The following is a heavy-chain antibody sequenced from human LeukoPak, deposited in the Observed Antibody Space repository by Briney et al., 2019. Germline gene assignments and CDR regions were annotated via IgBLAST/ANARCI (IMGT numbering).Heavy chain of an antibody. CDR3: AKVLQPHYYYYYGMDV. J-gene: IGHJ6*02. Sequence: GGFLRLSCAASGFTFSSYAMSWVRQAPGKGLEWVSAISGSGGSTYYADSVKGRFTISRDNSKNTLYLQMNSLRAEDTAVYYCAKVLQPHYYYYYGMDVWGQGTTVTVSS. CDR1: GFTFSSYA. V-gene: IGHV3-23*01. CDR2: ISGSGGST. D-gene: IGHD5-18*01.